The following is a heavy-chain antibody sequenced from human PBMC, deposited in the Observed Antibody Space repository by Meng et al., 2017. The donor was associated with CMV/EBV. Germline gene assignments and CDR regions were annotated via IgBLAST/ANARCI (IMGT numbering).Heavy chain of an antibody. CDR1: GGSISSGDYY. J-gene: IGHJ6*02. CDR2: IYYSGST. Sequence: SETLSLTCTVSGGSISSGDYYWSWIRQPPGKGLEWIGYIYYSGSTYYNPSLKSRVTISVDTSKNQFSLKLSSVTAADTAVYYCARDRYYYDSSGPTKYYYYYYGMDVWGQGTTVT. CDR3: ARDRYYYDSSGPTKYYYYYYGMDV. V-gene: IGHV4-30-4*08. D-gene: IGHD3-22*01.